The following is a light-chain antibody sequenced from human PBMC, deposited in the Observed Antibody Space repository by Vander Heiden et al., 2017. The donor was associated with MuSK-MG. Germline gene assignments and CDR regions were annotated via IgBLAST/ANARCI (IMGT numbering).Light chain of an antibody. Sequence: SYELTQPPSVSVSPGQTARITCPGDALPKQYADWYQQKPGQAPVMVIYKDSERPSGIPERFSGSSSGTTVTLTISGVQAEDEADYYCQSTDSSGTAWVFGGGTKLTVL. CDR3: QSTDSSGTAWV. J-gene: IGLJ3*02. CDR1: ALPKQY. V-gene: IGLV3-25*03. CDR2: KDS.